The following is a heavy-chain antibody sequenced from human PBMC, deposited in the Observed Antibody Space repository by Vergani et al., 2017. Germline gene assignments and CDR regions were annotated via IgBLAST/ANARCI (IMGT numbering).Heavy chain of an antibody. CDR1: GFTFSSYS. D-gene: IGHD3-22*01. CDR2: ISSISSYI. Sequence: EVQLVESGGGLVKPGGSLRLSCAASGFTFSSYSMNWVRQAPGKGLEWVSSISSISSYIYYADSVKGRFTISRDNAKNSLYLQMNSLRAEDTAVYYCARAPVHYYDSSGPTFWGQGTLVTVSS. CDR3: ARAPVHYYDSSGPTF. J-gene: IGHJ4*02. V-gene: IGHV3-21*01.